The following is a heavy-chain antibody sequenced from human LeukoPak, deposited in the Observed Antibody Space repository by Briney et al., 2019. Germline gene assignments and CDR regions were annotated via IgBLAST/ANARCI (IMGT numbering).Heavy chain of an antibody. CDR3: ARDQVVTTRNYYYYYMDV. J-gene: IGHJ6*03. D-gene: IGHD4-23*01. Sequence: PSETLSLTCTVSGGSISSGSYYWSWIRQPAGKGLEWIGRIYTSGSTNYNPSLKSRVTISVDTSKNQFSLKLSSVTPADTAVYYCARDQVVTTRNYYYYYMDVWGKGTTVTVSS. CDR1: GGSISSGSYY. V-gene: IGHV4-61*02. CDR2: IYTSGST.